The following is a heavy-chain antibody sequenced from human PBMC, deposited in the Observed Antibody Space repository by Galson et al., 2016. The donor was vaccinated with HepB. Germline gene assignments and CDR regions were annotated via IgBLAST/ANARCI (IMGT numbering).Heavy chain of an antibody. D-gene: IGHD1-26*01. Sequence: SLRLSCAASGFKFDDYAMHWVRLPPGKGLEWVSGINWKSDHIGYAASVKGRFTISRDNAKRSLYLLMNSLRAEDTALYYCAKEGGVSQYDFDYWGQGVLVTVSS. J-gene: IGHJ4*02. CDR1: GFKFDDYA. CDR2: INWKSDHI. V-gene: IGHV3-9*01. CDR3: AKEGGVSQYDFDY.